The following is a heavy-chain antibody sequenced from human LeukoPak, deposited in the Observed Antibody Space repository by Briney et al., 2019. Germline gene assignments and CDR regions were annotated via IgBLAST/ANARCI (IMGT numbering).Heavy chain of an antibody. CDR1: GGSISSGSYY. Sequence: SETLSLTCTVSGGSISSGSYYWSWIRQPAGKGLEWIGRIYTSGSTYYNPSLKSRVTISVDTSKNQFSLKLSSVTAADTAVYYCARIYGDRTLWFDPWGQGTLVTVSS. J-gene: IGHJ5*02. CDR3: ARIYGDRTLWFDP. D-gene: IGHD4-17*01. CDR2: IYTSGST. V-gene: IGHV4-61*02.